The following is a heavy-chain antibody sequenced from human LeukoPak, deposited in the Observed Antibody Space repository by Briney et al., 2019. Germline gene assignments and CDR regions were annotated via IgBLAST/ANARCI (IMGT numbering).Heavy chain of an antibody. CDR1: GFTFSDYY. Sequence: GGSLRLSCAASGFTFSDYYMSWIRQAPGKGLEWVSYISSSGSTIYYADSVKGRFTISRDDARNSLYLQMNSLRAEDTAVYYCARGLYSSGWYGSDFDYWGQGIRVTVSS. CDR2: ISSSGSTI. D-gene: IGHD6-19*01. J-gene: IGHJ4*02. CDR3: ARGLYSSGWYGSDFDY. V-gene: IGHV3-11*04.